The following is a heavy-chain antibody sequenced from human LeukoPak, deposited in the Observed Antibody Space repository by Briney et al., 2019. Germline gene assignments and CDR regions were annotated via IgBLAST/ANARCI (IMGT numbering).Heavy chain of an antibody. Sequence: PSETLSLTCTVSGGSISSYYWSWIRQPPGKGLEWIGYIYYSGSTNYNPSLKSRVTISVDTSKNQFSLKLSSVTAADTAVYYCARGNRFRNYFDYWGQGTLVTVSS. CDR2: IYYSGST. V-gene: IGHV4-59*01. CDR3: ARGNRFRNYFDY. CDR1: GGSISSYY. D-gene: IGHD1-14*01. J-gene: IGHJ4*02.